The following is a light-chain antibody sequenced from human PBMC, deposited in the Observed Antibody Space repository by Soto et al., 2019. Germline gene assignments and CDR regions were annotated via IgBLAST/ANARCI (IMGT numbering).Light chain of an antibody. CDR2: EVS. CDR1: SSDVGGYNY. Sequence: QSALTQPASVCGSPGHTITISCSGTSSDVGGYNYLSWYQQHPGKAPKVMIYEVSNRPSGVSNRFSGSKSGNTASLTISGLQAEDEADYFCSSYTTSGTPVFGGGTKLTVL. V-gene: IGLV2-14*01. CDR3: SSYTTSGTPV. J-gene: IGLJ3*02.